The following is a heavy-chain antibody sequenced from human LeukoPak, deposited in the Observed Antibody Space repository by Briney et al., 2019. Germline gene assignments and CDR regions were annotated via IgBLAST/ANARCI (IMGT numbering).Heavy chain of an antibody. V-gene: IGHV3-23*01. CDR1: GFTLRSYP. J-gene: IGHJ4*02. CDR3: AKGRYGSGSLSDY. Sequence: GGSLRLSCAASGFTLRSYPMSWVRQAPGKGLEYVSTIDTSGSIAYYTDSVKGRFAISRDTSRNTLSLQMNSLRAEDTAVYYCAKGRYGSGSLSDYWGQGTLVTVSS. CDR2: IDTSGSIA. D-gene: IGHD3-10*01.